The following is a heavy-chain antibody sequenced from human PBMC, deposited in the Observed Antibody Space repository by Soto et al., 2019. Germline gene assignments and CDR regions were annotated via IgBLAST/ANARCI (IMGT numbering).Heavy chain of an antibody. V-gene: IGHV3-11*01. Sequence: QVQLVESGGGLVQPAGSLRLSCTASGFTFTDHYMTWIRQAPGKGLERVSYINSGGSNIYYADSVRGLFTISRDNATNSVYLQMSSLRAEDTAIYYCARDIRGANWGQGTLVIVSS. J-gene: IGHJ4*02. CDR1: GFTFTDHY. D-gene: IGHD3-10*01. CDR2: INSGGSNI. CDR3: ARDIRGAN.